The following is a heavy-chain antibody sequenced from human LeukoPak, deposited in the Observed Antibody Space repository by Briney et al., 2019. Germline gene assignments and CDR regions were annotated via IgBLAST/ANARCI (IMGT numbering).Heavy chain of an antibody. CDR3: ARLFCYSTACYVDS. CDR1: GGSSSVYY. D-gene: IGHD2-2*01. CDR2: INHSGST. V-gene: IGHV4-34*01. Sequence: SETLSLTCAVYGGSSSVYYWSWIRKPPPKGLERIGEINHSGSTKFNPSIKSRVTLSIDTSRNQFSLNLSSVTAADTAVYYCARLFCYSTACYVDSWGQGTLVTVSS. J-gene: IGHJ4*02.